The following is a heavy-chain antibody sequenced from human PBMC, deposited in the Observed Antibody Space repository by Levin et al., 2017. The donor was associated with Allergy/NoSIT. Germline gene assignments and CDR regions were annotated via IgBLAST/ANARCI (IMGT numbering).Heavy chain of an antibody. CDR1: GFTFSSYS. CDR2: ISSSSSYI. CDR3: AREYSSSWYSSRLNWFDP. Sequence: GGSLRLSCAASGFTFSSYSMNWVRQAPGKGLEWVSSISSSSSYIYYADSVKGRFTISRDNAKNSLYLQMNSLRAEDTAVYYCAREYSSSWYSSRLNWFDPWGQGTLVTVSS. D-gene: IGHD6-13*01. V-gene: IGHV3-21*01. J-gene: IGHJ5*02.